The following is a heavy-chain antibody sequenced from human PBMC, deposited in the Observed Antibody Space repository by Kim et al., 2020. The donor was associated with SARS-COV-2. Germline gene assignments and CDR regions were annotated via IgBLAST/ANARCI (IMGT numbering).Heavy chain of an antibody. J-gene: IGHJ4*02. D-gene: IGHD6-19*01. CDR3: ARGGGNGWPFDF. CDR1: GFIFSNYE. V-gene: IGHV3-48*03. Sequence: GGSLRLSCEASGFIFSNYEMNWVRQAPGKGLEWISHIGGNGDTTHYVDPVQGRFAISRDNAQKSLYLRMKNLRHEDTAIYFCARGGGNGWPFDFWGQGARVTVSS. CDR2: IGGNGDTT.